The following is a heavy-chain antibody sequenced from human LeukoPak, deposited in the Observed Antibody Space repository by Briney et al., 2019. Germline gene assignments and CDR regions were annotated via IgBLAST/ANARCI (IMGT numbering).Heavy chain of an antibody. J-gene: IGHJ4*02. CDR2: IKQDETEK. CDR3: ARDLAYSRLDY. D-gene: IGHD5-18*01. Sequence: PGGSRRLSCAVSGFTVSGYAMSWVRQAPGKGLEWVANIKQDETEKFYLGSVKGRFTISRDNAKNSLYLQMNSLRVEDTAFYYCARDLAYSRLDYWGQGMLVTVSS. V-gene: IGHV3-7*03. CDR1: GFTVSGYA.